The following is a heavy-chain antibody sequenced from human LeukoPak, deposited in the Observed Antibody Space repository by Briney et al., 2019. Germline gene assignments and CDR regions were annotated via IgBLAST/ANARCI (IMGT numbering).Heavy chain of an antibody. Sequence: ASVKVSCKASGYTFTDYYIHWLRQAPGQGLEWMGWINPNSGDTNYAQKFQGRVSMTGDTSISTAYMELSRLRSDDTAVYYCARTLVVINDAFDIWGQGTMVTVSS. V-gene: IGHV1-2*02. CDR2: INPNSGDT. D-gene: IGHD3-22*01. CDR1: GYTFTDYY. CDR3: ARTLVVINDAFDI. J-gene: IGHJ3*02.